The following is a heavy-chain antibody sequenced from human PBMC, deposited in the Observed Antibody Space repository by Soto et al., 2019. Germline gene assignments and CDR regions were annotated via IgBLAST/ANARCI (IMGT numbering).Heavy chain of an antibody. V-gene: IGHV4-59*01. CDR1: GGSISSYY. CDR2: IYYSGST. D-gene: IGHD6-19*01. J-gene: IGHJ4*02. Sequence: SETLSLTCSVSGGSISSYYWSWIRQPPGKGLEWIGYIYYSGSTNYNPSLKSRVTISVDTSKNQFSLKLSSVTAADTAVYYCARDQGDGWYFDYWGQGALVTVSS. CDR3: ARDQGDGWYFDY.